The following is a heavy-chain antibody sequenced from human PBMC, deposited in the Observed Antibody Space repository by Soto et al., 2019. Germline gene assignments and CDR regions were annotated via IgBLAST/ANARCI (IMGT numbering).Heavy chain of an antibody. J-gene: IGHJ5*02. V-gene: IGHV4-39*01. CDR3: SRRAQEGFDP. CDR1: GCSIGTTAYY. Sequence: KPSETLSLTCAVSGCSIGTTAYYWAWIRQAPGKGLEWIGSINHSGNTYLSPSLKDRVTMSVDTSKNSFSLKLRSATAAHTGLYYCSRRAQEGFDPWGQGTLVTVSS. CDR2: INHSGNT.